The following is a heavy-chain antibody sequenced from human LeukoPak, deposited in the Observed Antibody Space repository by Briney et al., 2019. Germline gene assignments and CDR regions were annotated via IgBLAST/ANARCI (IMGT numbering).Heavy chain of an antibody. CDR1: GYTFTSYY. Sequence: ASVKVSCKASGYTFTSYYMHWVRQAPGQGLEWMGIINPSGGSTSYAQKFQGRVTLTTDTSTSTAYMELRSLRSDDTAVYYCARVRYYYDSSGYLSVDAFDIWGQGTMVTVSS. CDR2: INPSGGST. D-gene: IGHD3-22*01. V-gene: IGHV1-46*01. CDR3: ARVRYYYDSSGYLSVDAFDI. J-gene: IGHJ3*02.